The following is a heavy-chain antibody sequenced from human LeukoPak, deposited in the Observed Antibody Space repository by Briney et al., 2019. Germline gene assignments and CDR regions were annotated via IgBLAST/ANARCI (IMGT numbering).Heavy chain of an antibody. Sequence: GGSLRLSCAASGFTFSSYAMSRVRQAPGRGLEWVSAISGSSGGDTYYADSVKGRFTISRDNSKNKVYLQMNSLRVDDTAVYYCAKDWPSEWQQLPDYDAVDVWGQGTMVTVSS. J-gene: IGHJ3*01. CDR3: AKDWPSEWQQLPDYDAVDV. CDR2: ISGSSGGDT. CDR1: GFTFSSYA. D-gene: IGHD6-13*01. V-gene: IGHV3-23*01.